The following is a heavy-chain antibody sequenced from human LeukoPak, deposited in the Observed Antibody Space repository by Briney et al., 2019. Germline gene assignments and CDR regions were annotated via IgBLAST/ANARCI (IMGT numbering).Heavy chain of an antibody. V-gene: IGHV4-34*01. CDR1: GGSFSGYY. Sequence: PSETLSLTCAVSGGSFSGYYWSWIRQPPGKGLEWIGEINHSGSTNYNPSLKSRVTISVDTSKNQFSLKLSSVTAAHTAVYYCATLLKVLDGSRGWFDPWGQGTLVTVSS. CDR2: INHSGST. J-gene: IGHJ5*02. D-gene: IGHD3-10*01. CDR3: ATLLKVLDGSRGWFDP.